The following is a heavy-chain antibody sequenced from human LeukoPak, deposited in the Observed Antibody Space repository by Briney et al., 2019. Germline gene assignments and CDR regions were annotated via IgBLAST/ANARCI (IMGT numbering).Heavy chain of an antibody. V-gene: IGHV4-59*01. CDR2: IYYSGST. CDR3: ARVPSY. J-gene: IGHJ4*02. CDR1: GGSISSYC. Sequence: TSETLSLTCTVSGGSISSYCWSWIRQPPGKGLEWIGYIYYSGSTNYNPSLKSRVTISVDTSKNQFSLKLSSVTAADTAVYYCARVPSYWGQGTLVTVSS.